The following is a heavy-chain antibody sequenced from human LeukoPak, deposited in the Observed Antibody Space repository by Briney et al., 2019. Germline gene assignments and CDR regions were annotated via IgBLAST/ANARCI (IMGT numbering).Heavy chain of an antibody. V-gene: IGHV4-4*07. Sequence: SETLSLTCTVSGGPISSYYWSWIRQPAGKGLEWIGRIYTSGSTNYNPSLKSRVTMSVDTSKNQFSLKLSSVTAADTAVYYCAREDSGYDYRYYGMDVWGQGTTVTVSS. CDR1: GGPISSYY. CDR3: AREDSGYDYRYYGMDV. D-gene: IGHD5-12*01. J-gene: IGHJ6*02. CDR2: IYTSGST.